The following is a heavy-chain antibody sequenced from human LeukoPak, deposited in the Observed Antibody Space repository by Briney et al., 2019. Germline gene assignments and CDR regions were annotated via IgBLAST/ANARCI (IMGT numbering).Heavy chain of an antibody. CDR3: ARDQNTYYDFWSGSYGMDV. J-gene: IGHJ6*02. V-gene: IGHV1-3*01. D-gene: IGHD3-3*01. CDR1: GYTFTSYA. Sequence: ASVKVSCKVSGYTFTSYAVHWVRLAPGQRLEWMGWINAGNGNTKYSQKFQGRITITRDTSASTAYMELSSLRSEDTAVYYCARDQNTYYDFWSGSYGMDVWGQGTTVTVSS. CDR2: INAGNGNT.